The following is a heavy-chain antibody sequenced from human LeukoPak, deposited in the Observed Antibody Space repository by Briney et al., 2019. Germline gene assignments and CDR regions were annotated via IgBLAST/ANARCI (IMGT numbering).Heavy chain of an antibody. CDR1: GVTFSAYW. Sequence: GGSLTLSCAVSGVTFSAYWMHWVRQGPGKGLEWVSRISPDGNSKDYADAAKGRFGISRDNAKNTVYLQMNSLRAEDTAVYYCANPLGVAGTGLVWGQGTLVTVSS. D-gene: IGHD6-19*01. J-gene: IGHJ4*02. V-gene: IGHV3-74*01. CDR2: ISPDGNSK. CDR3: ANPLGVAGTGLV.